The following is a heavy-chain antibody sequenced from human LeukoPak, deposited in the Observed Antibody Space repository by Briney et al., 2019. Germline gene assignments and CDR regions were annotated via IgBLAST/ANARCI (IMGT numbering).Heavy chain of an antibody. J-gene: IGHJ4*02. D-gene: IGHD4-11*01. Sequence: GGSLRLSCAASGFTFSSYAMNWDRQAPGKGLEWVSSISRDSNYIYYADSVKGRFTISRDNAKNSLYLQMNSLRAEDMAVYYCARELTYSDYWGQGTLVTVSS. CDR1: GFTFSSYA. V-gene: IGHV3-21*01. CDR2: ISRDSNYI. CDR3: ARELTYSDY.